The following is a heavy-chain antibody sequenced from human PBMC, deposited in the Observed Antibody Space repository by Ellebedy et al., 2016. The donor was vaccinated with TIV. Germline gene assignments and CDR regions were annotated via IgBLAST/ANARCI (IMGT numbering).Heavy chain of an antibody. CDR2: ISDSGSSP. CDR3: ADDPWGVGPAFDI. J-gene: IGHJ3*02. V-gene: IGHV3-23*01. CDR1: GFTFSSYA. Sequence: GESLKISCAASGFTFSSYAMSWVRQAPGKGLEWVSGISDSGSSPYYADSVKCRFTISRDNYKKTLYLRMDSLRVEDTAIYYCADDPWGVGPAFDIWGQGTMVTVSS. D-gene: IGHD1-26*01.